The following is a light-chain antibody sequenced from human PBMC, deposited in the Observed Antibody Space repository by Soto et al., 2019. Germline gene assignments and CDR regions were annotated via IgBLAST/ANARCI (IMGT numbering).Light chain of an antibody. CDR1: SSNIGAGYD. J-gene: IGLJ1*01. CDR2: GNS. CDR3: QSYDSSLSGPSYV. V-gene: IGLV1-40*01. Sequence: QSVLTQPPSMSGAPGQRVTISCTGNSSNIGAGYDVHWYQQLPGTAPKLLIYGNSNRPSGVPDRFSGSKSGTSASLAITGLQAEDEADYYRQSYDSSLSGPSYVFGTGTKLTVL.